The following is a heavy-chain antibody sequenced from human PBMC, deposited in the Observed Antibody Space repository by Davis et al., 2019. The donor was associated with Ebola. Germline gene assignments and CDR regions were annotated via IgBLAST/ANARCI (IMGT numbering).Heavy chain of an antibody. CDR3: TTDGRYCSTTSCYNIDY. Sequence: PGGSLRLSCAASGFTFSNAWMSWVRQAPGKGLEWVGRIQSKTDGGTTDYAAAVKGRITILRDDLKNTLFLQMNSLKTEDTAVYYCTTDGRYCSTTSCYNIDYWGQGTLVTVSS. V-gene: IGHV3-15*01. CDR1: GFTFSNAW. CDR2: IQSKTDGGTT. D-gene: IGHD2-2*02. J-gene: IGHJ4*02.